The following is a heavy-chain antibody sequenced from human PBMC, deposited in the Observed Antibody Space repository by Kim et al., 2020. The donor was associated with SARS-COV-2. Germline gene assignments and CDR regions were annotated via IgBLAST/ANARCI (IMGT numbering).Heavy chain of an antibody. J-gene: IGHJ6*02. Sequence: GGSLRLSCAASGFTFGDYAMHWVRQAPGKGLEWVSGISWNSGSIGYADSVKGRFTISRDNAKNSLYLQMNSLGAEDTALYYCAKDIGVVVVAASPNYYYYGMDVWGQGTTVTVSS. D-gene: IGHD2-15*01. CDR1: GFTFGDYA. CDR3: AKDIGVVVVAASPNYYYYGMDV. V-gene: IGHV3-9*01. CDR2: ISWNSGSI.